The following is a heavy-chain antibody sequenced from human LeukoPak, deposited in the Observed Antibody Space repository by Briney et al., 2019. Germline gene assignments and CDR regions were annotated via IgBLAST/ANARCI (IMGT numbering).Heavy chain of an antibody. CDR1: GFTFSSYS. V-gene: IGHV3-21*01. D-gene: IGHD1-14*01. J-gene: IGHJ4*02. CDR3: ARDENRRDPPDY. Sequence: PGGSLRLSCAASGFTFSSYSMNWARQAPGKGLEWVSSISSTSSHIYYADSVKGRFTISRDNAKNSLYLQMNSLRAEDTAVYYCARDENRRDPPDYWGQGTLVTVSS. CDR2: ISSTSSHI.